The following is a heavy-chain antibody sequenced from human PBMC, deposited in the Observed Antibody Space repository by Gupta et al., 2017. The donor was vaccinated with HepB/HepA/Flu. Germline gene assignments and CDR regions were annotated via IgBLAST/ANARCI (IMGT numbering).Heavy chain of an antibody. Sequence: QVQLVESGGGVVQPGRSLRLSCAASGFTFSSYGMHWVRQAPGKGLEWVAVIWYDGSNKYYADSVKGRFTISRDNSKNTLYLQMNSLRAEDTAVYYCARGIVATIGGYFDYWGQGTLVTVSS. CDR3: ARGIVATIGGYFDY. D-gene: IGHD5-12*01. J-gene: IGHJ4*02. V-gene: IGHV3-33*01. CDR1: GFTFSSYG. CDR2: IWYDGSNK.